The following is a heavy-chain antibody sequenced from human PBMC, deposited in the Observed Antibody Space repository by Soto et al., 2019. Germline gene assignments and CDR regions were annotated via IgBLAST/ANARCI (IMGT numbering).Heavy chain of an antibody. J-gene: IGHJ4*02. CDR3: ARAIAAAGSY. CDR1: GFSLSSYW. V-gene: IGHV3-7*01. Sequence: EVQLVESGGGLVQPGGSLRLSCAASGFSLSSYWMTWVRQAPGKGLEWVANINQDGTATNYVDSVKGRFTISRDNAQDSVYLQMNSLRVEDTALYYCARAIAAAGSYWGQGTLVTVSS. D-gene: IGHD6-13*01. CDR2: INQDGTAT.